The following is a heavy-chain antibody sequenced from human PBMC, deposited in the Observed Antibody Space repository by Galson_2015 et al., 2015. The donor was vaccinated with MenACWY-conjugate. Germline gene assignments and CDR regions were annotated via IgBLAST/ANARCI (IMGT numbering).Heavy chain of an antibody. J-gene: IGHJ6*03. CDR3: ARVGTWIHQYFYYMGV. D-gene: IGHD5-18*01. CDR1: GFTFTGYE. CDR2: ISKSGSPI. Sequence: SLRLSCAASGFTFTGYEFNWIRQAPGKGLEWLSYISKSGSPIFYADSVKGRFTISRDNTKKSLFLQMNSLRAGDTGVYYCARVGTWIHQYFYYMGVWGKGTAVTVSS. V-gene: IGHV3-48*03.